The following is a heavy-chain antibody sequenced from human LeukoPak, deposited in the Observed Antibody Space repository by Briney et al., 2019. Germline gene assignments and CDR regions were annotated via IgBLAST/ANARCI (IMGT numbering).Heavy chain of an antibody. Sequence: ASVKVSCKASGGTFSSYAISWVRQAPGQGLEWMGGIIPIFGTANYAQKLQGRVTITTDESTSTAYMELRSLRSDDTAVYYCARGSMVRGVQSRLRNDYWGQGTLVTVSS. CDR2: IIPIFGTA. CDR1: GGTFSSYA. CDR3: ARGSMVRGVQSRLRNDY. D-gene: IGHD3-10*01. J-gene: IGHJ4*02. V-gene: IGHV1-69*05.